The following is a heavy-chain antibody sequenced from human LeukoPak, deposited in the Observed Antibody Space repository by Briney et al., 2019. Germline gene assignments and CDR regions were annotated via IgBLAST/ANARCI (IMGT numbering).Heavy chain of an antibody. Sequence: HAGGSLRLSCAASGFTFDDYAMHWVRQAPGKGLEWVSGISWNSGSIGYADSVKGRFTISRDNAKNSLYLQMNSLRAEDTALYYCAKDNSHYYYYYMDVWGKGTTVTVSS. D-gene: IGHD6-13*01. J-gene: IGHJ6*03. CDR3: AKDNSHYYYYYMDV. CDR1: GFTFDDYA. V-gene: IGHV3-9*01. CDR2: ISWNSGSI.